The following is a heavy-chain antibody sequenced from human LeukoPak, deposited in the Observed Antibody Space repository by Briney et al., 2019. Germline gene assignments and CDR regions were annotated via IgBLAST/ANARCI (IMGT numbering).Heavy chain of an antibody. Sequence: ASVKVSCKASGYTFTGYYMHWVRQAPGQGLEWMGWINPNSGGTNYAQKFQGRVTMTRDTSISTAYMELSRLRSDDTAVYYRARWRRAYCSSTSCYKRGGFDYWGQGTLVTVSS. CDR3: ARWRRAYCSSTSCYKRGGFDY. D-gene: IGHD2-2*02. V-gene: IGHV1-2*02. J-gene: IGHJ4*02. CDR2: INPNSGGT. CDR1: GYTFTGYY.